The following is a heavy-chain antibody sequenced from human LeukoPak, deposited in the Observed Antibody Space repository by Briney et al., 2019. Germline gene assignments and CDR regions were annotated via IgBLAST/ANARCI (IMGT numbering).Heavy chain of an antibody. Sequence: SETLSLTCTVSGGSIGSSNYYWGWIRQPPGKGLEWIGEINHSGSTNYNPSLKSRVTISVDTSKNQFSLKLSSVTAADTAVYYCASLSSQYYYYYMDVWGKGTTVTVSS. CDR2: INHSGST. V-gene: IGHV4-39*07. CDR1: GGSIGSSNYY. D-gene: IGHD3-16*02. J-gene: IGHJ6*03. CDR3: ASLSSQYYYYYMDV.